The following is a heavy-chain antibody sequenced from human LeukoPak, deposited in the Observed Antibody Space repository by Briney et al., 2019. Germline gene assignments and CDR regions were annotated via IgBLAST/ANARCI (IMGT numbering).Heavy chain of an antibody. CDR1: GGSFSGYY. J-gene: IGHJ4*02. D-gene: IGHD3-10*01. Sequence: PETLSLTCAVYGGSFSGYYWSWIRQPPGKGLEWIGEINHSGSTNYNPSLKSRVTISVDTSKNQFSLKLSSVTAADTAVYYCAREPIYYYGSGSYPQSDYWGQGTLVTVSS. CDR3: AREPIYYYGSGSYPQSDY. CDR2: INHSGST. V-gene: IGHV4-34*01.